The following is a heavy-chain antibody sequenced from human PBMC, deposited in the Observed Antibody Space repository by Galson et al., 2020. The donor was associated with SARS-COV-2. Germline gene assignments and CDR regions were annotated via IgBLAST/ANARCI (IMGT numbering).Heavy chain of an antibody. CDR2: IYYSGST. D-gene: IGHD3-16*02. J-gene: IGHJ4*02. V-gene: IGHV4-39*07. CDR3: ARDPYYDYIWGSYLPDY. CDR1: GGSISSSSYY. Sequence: SETLSLTCTVSGGSISSSSYYWCWIRQPPGKGLEWIGSIYYSGSTYYNPSLKSRVTISVDTSKNQFSLKLSSVTAADTAVYYCARDPYYDYIWGSYLPDYWGQGTLVTVSS.